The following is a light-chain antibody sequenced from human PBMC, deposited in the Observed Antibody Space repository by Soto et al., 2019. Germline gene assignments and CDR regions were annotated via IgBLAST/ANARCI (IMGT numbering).Light chain of an antibody. V-gene: IGKV4-1*01. CDR2: WAS. J-gene: IGKJ1*01. Sequence: DIVMTQSPDSLAVSLGERATINCKSSQRVLYSSSNNNYLAWYQQKPGQPPKLLIYWASTRESGVPDRFSGSGSGTNFTLTISSLQAEDVAVYYCQQYCSSPWTFGQGTKVEIK. CDR3: QQYCSSPWT. CDR1: QRVLYSSSNNNY.